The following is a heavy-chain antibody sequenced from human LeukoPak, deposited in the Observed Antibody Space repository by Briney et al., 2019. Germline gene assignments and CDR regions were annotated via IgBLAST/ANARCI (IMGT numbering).Heavy chain of an antibody. CDR3: ARDLVTVTKGFDI. CDR2: ISYIGST. Sequence: SETLSLTCAVSDDSFSSHYWTWIRQPPGKGLEWIGYISYIGSTNYNPSLKSRVTISIDTSKNQFSLKLTSVTAAVTTVYYCARDLVTVTKGFDIWGQGTVVSVSS. CDR1: DDSFSSHY. D-gene: IGHD4-17*01. V-gene: IGHV4-59*11. J-gene: IGHJ3*02.